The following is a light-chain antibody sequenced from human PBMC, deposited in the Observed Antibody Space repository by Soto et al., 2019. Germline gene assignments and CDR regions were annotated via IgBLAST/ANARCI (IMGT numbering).Light chain of an antibody. J-gene: IGKJ3*01. V-gene: IGKV2-28*01. CDR3: LQALLFPFP. CDR2: LGS. Sequence: DIVMTQSPLSLPVTPGEPASISCRSSQSLLFGGYNYLDWYLQKPGQSPQLLVYLGSIRASGVPSRFNGRGSDTNFPLMISIGEAEDVGVYYCLQALLFPFPFGPGTKVDIK. CDR1: QSLLFGGYNY.